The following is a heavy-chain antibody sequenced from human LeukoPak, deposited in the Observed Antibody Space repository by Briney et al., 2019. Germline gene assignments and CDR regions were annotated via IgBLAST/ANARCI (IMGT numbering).Heavy chain of an antibody. D-gene: IGHD3-10*01. CDR3: ARDGVRRAGAYYYYYYMDV. Sequence: ASVKVSCKASGYTFTSYAMHWVRQAPGQRLEWMGWINAGNGNTKYSQKFQGRVTITRDTSASTAYMELSSLRSEDTAVYYCARDGVRRAGAYYYYYYMDVWGKGTTVTVSS. J-gene: IGHJ6*03. V-gene: IGHV1-3*01. CDR2: INAGNGNT. CDR1: GYTFTSYA.